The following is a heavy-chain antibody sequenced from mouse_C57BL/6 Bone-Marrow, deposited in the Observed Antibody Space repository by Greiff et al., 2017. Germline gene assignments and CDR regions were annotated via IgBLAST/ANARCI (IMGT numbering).Heavy chain of an antibody. Sequence: EVQRVESGAGLVQPGESLKLSCASTEYEFPSHDMSWVRKTPEQRLELVAAINSDGGSTYYPDTMERRFIIYRDNTKKTLYLQRRSLRSDDTALCYCARHYEDYAMDYWGQGTSVTVSS. CDR1: EYEFPSHD. J-gene: IGHJ4*01. CDR3: ARHYEDYAMDY. D-gene: IGHD2-12*01. CDR2: INSDGGST. V-gene: IGHV5-2*01.